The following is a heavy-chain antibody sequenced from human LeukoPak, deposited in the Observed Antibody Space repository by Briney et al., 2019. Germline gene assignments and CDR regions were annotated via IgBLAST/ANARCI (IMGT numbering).Heavy chain of an antibody. CDR1: GGSISSYY. CDR3: ARDGVSGSYPYYFDY. J-gene: IGHJ4*02. D-gene: IGHD1-26*01. V-gene: IGHV4-4*07. CDR2: IYTSGST. Sequence: SETLSLTCTVSGGSISSYYWSLIRQPAGKGLEWIGRIYTSGSTNYNPSLKSRVTMSVDTSKNQFSLKLSSVTAADTAVYYCARDGVSGSYPYYFDYWGQGTLVTVSS.